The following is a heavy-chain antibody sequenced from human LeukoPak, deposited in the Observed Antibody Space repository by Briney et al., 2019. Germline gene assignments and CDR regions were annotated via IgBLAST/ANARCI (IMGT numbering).Heavy chain of an antibody. Sequence: GGSLRLSCAASGFTFSSYAMHWVRQAPGTGLGWVAVISYDGSNKYYADSVKGRFTTSRDNSKNTLYLQMNSLRAEDTAVYYCARRKFGGVMDYWGQGTLVTVSS. D-gene: IGHD3-16*01. CDR1: GFTFSSYA. V-gene: IGHV3-30-3*01. CDR3: ARRKFGGVMDY. J-gene: IGHJ4*02. CDR2: ISYDGSNK.